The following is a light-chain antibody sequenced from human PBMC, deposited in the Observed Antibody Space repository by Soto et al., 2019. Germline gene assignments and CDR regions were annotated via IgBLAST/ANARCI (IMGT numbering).Light chain of an antibody. CDR3: QQRSNWPLT. J-gene: IGKJ3*01. Sequence: EIVLTQSPATLSLSPGERATLSCRASQSVNSYLAWYQQKPGQAPRLLIYDASNRATGIPARFSGSGSGTDFPLTITSLEPEDFAVYYCQQRSNWPLTFGPGTKVDIK. CDR1: QSVNSY. CDR2: DAS. V-gene: IGKV3-11*01.